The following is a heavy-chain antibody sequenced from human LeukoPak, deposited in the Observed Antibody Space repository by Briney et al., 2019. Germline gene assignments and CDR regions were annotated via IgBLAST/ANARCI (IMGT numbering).Heavy chain of an antibody. J-gene: IGHJ4*02. CDR2: ISAYNGNT. V-gene: IGHV1-18*01. CDR3: ASQPYYFDSSGYYDY. D-gene: IGHD3-22*01. Sequence: ASVKVSCKASGYTFTSYGISWVRQAPGQGLEWMGWISAYNGNTNYAQKFQGRVTMTRDTSISTTYMELSRLRSDDTAVYYCASQPYYFDSSGYYDYWGQGTLVTVSS. CDR1: GYTFTSYG.